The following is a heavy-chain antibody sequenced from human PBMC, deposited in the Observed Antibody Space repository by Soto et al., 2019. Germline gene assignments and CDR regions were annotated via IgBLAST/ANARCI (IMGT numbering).Heavy chain of an antibody. J-gene: IGHJ4*02. CDR2: ISSTTNYI. V-gene: IGHV3-21*06. CDR3: ARESEDLTSNFDY. CDR1: GFTFPRYS. Sequence: EVQLVESGGGLVTPGGSLRLSCAASGFTFPRYSMNWVRQAPGKGLEWVSSISSTTNYIYYGDSMKGRFTISRDNAKNSLYLEMNSLRAEDTAVYYCARESEDLTSNFDYWGQGTLVTVSS.